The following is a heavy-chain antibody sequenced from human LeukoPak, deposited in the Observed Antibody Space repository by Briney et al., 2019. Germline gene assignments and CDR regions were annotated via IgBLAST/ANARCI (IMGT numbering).Heavy chain of an antibody. CDR1: GFTFSSYG. J-gene: IGHJ4*02. D-gene: IGHD2/OR15-2a*01. CDR3: AKDRIVPGVGYYFGY. CDR2: ISYDGSNK. Sequence: GGSLRLSCAASGFTFSSYGMHWVRQAPGKGLEWVAVISYDGSNKYYADSVKGRFTISRDNSKNTLYLQMNSLRAEDTAVYYCAKDRIVPGVGYYFGYWGQGTLVTVSS. V-gene: IGHV3-30*18.